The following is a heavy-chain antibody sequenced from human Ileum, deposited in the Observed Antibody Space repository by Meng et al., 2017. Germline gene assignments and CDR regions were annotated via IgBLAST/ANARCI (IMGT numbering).Heavy chain of an antibody. V-gene: IGHV4-61*08. Sequence: QGQLPEAGPGRVRPAATRALICAVSGGSVSSSGYQWGWIRQPPGKGLEWIGYASTNYNPSLKSRVTISVDTSKNQFSLKLTSVTAADTAVYYCARDHWGSLDYWGQGVLVTVSS. CDR3: ARDHWGSLDY. CDR1: GGSVSSSGYQ. J-gene: IGHJ4*02. CDR2: AST. D-gene: IGHD7-27*01.